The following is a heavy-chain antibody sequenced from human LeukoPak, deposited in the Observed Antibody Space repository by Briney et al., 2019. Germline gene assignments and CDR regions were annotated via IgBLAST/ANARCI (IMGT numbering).Heavy chain of an antibody. J-gene: IGHJ4*02. V-gene: IGHV4-59*08. Sequence: SETLSLTCAASGGSISGYYWSWIRQPPGKGLEWIGYISYSGSTNYNPSLKSRVTISVDTSNNQFSLKLSSVTAADTAVYYCARHGAYNSGSYDYWGQGTLVTVSS. CDR1: GGSISGYY. D-gene: IGHD3-10*01. CDR2: ISYSGST. CDR3: ARHGAYNSGSYDY.